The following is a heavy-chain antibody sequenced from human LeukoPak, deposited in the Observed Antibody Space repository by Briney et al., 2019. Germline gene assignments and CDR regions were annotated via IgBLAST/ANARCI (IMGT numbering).Heavy chain of an antibody. Sequence: SETLSLTCTVSGGSISSSSYYWGWIRQPPGKGLEWIGSIYHSGSTYYNPSLKSRVTISVDTSKNQFSLKLSSVTAADTAVYYCARVAEAAAFDSWGQGTLVTVSS. CDR2: IYHSGST. V-gene: IGHV4-39*07. J-gene: IGHJ4*02. D-gene: IGHD6-13*01. CDR1: GGSISSSSYY. CDR3: ARVAEAAAFDS.